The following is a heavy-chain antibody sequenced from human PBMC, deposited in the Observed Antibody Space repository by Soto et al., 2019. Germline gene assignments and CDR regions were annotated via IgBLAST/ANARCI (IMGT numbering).Heavy chain of an antibody. D-gene: IGHD3-3*01. Sequence: NPGGSLRLSCAASGFTFGRYSMNWVRQAPGKGLEWVSSISSSSSYIYYADSVKGRFTISRDNAKNSLYLQMNSLRAEDTAVYYCASSSYYDFWSGYLRSPYYYYGMDVWGQGTTVTVSS. J-gene: IGHJ6*02. CDR1: GFTFGRYS. V-gene: IGHV3-21*01. CDR2: ISSSSSYI. CDR3: ASSSYYDFWSGYLRSPYYYYGMDV.